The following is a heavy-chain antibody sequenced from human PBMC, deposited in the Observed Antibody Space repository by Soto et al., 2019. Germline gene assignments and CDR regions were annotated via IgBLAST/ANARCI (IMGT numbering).Heavy chain of an antibody. J-gene: IGHJ4*02. D-gene: IGHD4-17*01. Sequence: SETLSLTCAVYGGSFSGYYWSWIRQPPGKGLEWIGEINHSGSTNYNPSLKSRVTISVDTSKNQFSLKLSSVTAADTAVYYCARMTLATVALDYWGQGTLVTVSS. V-gene: IGHV4-34*01. CDR2: INHSGST. CDR3: ARMTLATVALDY. CDR1: GGSFSGYY.